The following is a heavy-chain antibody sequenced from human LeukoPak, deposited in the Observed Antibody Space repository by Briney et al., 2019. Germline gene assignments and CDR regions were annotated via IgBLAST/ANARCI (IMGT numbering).Heavy chain of an antibody. CDR3: AKVVWKGAFDI. CDR1: GFTFSSYA. Sequence: GGSLRLSCAASGFTFSSYAMSWVRQAAGKGLEWVSGISGSGDSTYDADSVKGRFTISRDNSKNTLYLQMNSLRAEDTAVYYCAKVVWKGAFDIWGQGAMVTISS. J-gene: IGHJ3*02. V-gene: IGHV3-23*01. CDR2: ISGSGDST. D-gene: IGHD1-1*01.